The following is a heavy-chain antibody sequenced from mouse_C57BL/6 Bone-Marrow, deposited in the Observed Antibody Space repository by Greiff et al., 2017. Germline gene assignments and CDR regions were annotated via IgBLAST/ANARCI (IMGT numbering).Heavy chain of an antibody. D-gene: IGHD1-1*01. J-gene: IGHJ1*03. CDR2: ISYDGSN. CDR1: GYSITSGYY. V-gene: IGHV3-6*01. Sequence: VQLKESGPGLVKPSQSLSLTCSVTGYSITSGYYWNWIRQFPGNKLEWMGYISYDGSNNYNPSLKNRISITRDTSKNQLFLKLNSVTTEDTATYYCAKFTTVVDWYFDVWGTGTTVTVSS. CDR3: AKFTTVVDWYFDV.